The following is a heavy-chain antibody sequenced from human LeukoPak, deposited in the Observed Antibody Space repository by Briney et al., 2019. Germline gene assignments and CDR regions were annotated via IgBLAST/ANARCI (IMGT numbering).Heavy chain of an antibody. Sequence: PSETLSLTCTVSGGSISSDDYYWSWIRQPPGKGLEWIGHIHYSGSTDYNPSLKSRVTISVDTSKNQFSLKLSSATAADTAVYYCVRDRTLVRGVILSVYGMDVWGQGTTVTVSS. J-gene: IGHJ6*02. CDR3: VRDRTLVRGVILSVYGMDV. V-gene: IGHV4-30-4*01. D-gene: IGHD3-10*01. CDR2: IHYSGST. CDR1: GGSISSDDYY.